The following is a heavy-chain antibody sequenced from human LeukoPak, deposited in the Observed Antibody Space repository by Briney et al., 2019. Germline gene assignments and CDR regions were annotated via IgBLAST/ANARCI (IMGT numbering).Heavy chain of an antibody. CDR2: IIPVLGIA. CDR1: GGTFSSYA. CDR3: ARDYGHSSSWYWFDP. J-gene: IGHJ5*02. V-gene: IGHV1-69*04. D-gene: IGHD6-13*01. Sequence: SVKVSCKASGGTFSSYAISWVRQAPGQGLEWMGRIIPVLGIANYAQKFQGRVTITADKSTSTAYMELSSLRSEDTAVYYCARDYGHSSSWYWFDPWGQGTLVTVSS.